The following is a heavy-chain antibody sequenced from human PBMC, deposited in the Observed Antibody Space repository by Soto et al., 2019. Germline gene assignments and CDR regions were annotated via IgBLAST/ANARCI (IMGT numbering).Heavy chain of an antibody. Sequence: GGSLRLSCAASGFTVSSNYMSWVRQAPGKGLEWVSVIYSGGSTYYADSVKGRFTISRDNSKNTLYLQMNSLRAEDTAVYYCARDESGYDERYYYYYMDVWGKGTTVTVSS. CDR2: IYSGGST. CDR1: GFTVSSNY. V-gene: IGHV3-66*01. D-gene: IGHD5-12*01. J-gene: IGHJ6*03. CDR3: ARDESGYDERYYYYYMDV.